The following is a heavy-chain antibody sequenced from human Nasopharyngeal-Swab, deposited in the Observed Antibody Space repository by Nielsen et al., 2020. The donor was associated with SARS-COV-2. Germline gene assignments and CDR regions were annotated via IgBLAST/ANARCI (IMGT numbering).Heavy chain of an antibody. Sequence: GESLKISCAASGFTFSSYEMNWVRHAPGKGLEWVSYISSSGSTIYSADSVKGRFTIYRDNAKNSLYLQMNSLRAEDTAVYYSYREPPGRWLQLVFDYWGQGTLVTVSS. V-gene: IGHV3-48*03. CDR1: GFTFSSYE. CDR3: YREPPGRWLQLVFDY. J-gene: IGHJ4*02. D-gene: IGHD5-24*01. CDR2: ISSSGSTI.